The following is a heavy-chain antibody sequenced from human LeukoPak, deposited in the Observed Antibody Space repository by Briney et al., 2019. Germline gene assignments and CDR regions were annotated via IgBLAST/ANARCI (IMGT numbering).Heavy chain of an antibody. CDR3: AKVAGSYFRVDY. CDR2: ISGSGGST. Sequence: GGSLRLSCAASGFTFSTYWMHWVRQAPGKGLEWVSAISGSGGSTYYADSVKGRFTISRDNSKNTLYLQMSSLRAEDTAVYYCAKVAGSYFRVDYWGQGTLVTVSS. J-gene: IGHJ4*02. CDR1: GFTFSTYW. V-gene: IGHV3-23*01. D-gene: IGHD1-26*01.